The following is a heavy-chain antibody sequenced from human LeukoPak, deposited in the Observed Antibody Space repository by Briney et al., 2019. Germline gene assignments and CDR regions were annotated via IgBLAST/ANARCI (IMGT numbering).Heavy chain of an antibody. D-gene: IGHD2/OR15-2a*01. V-gene: IGHV3-66*01. Sequence: PGGSLRLSCAASGFTVSSNYMSWVRQAPGKGLEWVSVIYSGGSTYYADSVKGRFTISRDNSKNTLYLQMNSLRAEDTAVYYCPRGGFPNYFDYWGQGTLVTVSS. CDR1: GFTVSSNY. CDR2: IYSGGST. J-gene: IGHJ4*02. CDR3: PRGGFPNYFDY.